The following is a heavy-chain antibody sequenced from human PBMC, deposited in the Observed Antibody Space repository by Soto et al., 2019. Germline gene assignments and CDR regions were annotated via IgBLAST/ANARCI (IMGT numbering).Heavy chain of an antibody. CDR2: INHSGST. CDR3: ARAVVVVAATYYFDY. J-gene: IGHJ4*02. Sequence: QVQLQQWGAGLLKPSETLSLTCAVYGGSFSGYYWSWIRQPPGKGLEWIGEINHSGSTNYNLSLKSRVTISVDTSKNQFSLKLSSVTAADTAVYYCARAVVVVAATYYFDYWGQGTLVTVSS. D-gene: IGHD2-15*01. CDR1: GGSFSGYY. V-gene: IGHV4-34*01.